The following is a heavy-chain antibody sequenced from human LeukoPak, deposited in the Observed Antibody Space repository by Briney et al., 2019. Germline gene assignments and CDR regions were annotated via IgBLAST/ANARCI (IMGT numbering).Heavy chain of an antibody. J-gene: IGHJ5*02. CDR1: GGSISSSSYY. CDR3: ARSGPSPFDP. CDR2: IYYSGST. V-gene: IGHV4-39*07. Sequence: PSETLSLTCTVSGGSISSSSYYWGWIRQPPGKGLEWIGSIYYSGSTYYNPSLKSRVTISVDTSKNQFSLKLSSVTAADTAVYYCARSGPSPFDPWGQGTLVTVSS. D-gene: IGHD3-10*01.